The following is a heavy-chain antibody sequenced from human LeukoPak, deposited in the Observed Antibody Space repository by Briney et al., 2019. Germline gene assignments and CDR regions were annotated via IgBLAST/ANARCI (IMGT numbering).Heavy chain of an antibody. D-gene: IGHD6-19*01. V-gene: IGHV1-18*04. CDR1: AYDFTGYY. CDR2: ISGYNGDT. CDR3: ARDPSNTSGWKTWFDT. Sequence: ASVKVSCKVVAYDFTGYYIHWVRQAPGQGLEWVGWISGYNGDTNYAQKLQGRVTMTTDTSTTTAYMELRSLRSDDTAFYYCARDPSNTSGWKTWFDTWGQGTLVTVSS. J-gene: IGHJ5*02.